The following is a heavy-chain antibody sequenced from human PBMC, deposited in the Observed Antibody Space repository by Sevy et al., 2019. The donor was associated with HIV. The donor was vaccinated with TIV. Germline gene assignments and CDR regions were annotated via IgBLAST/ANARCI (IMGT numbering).Heavy chain of an antibody. J-gene: IGHJ4*02. CDR2: ISTGTDHI. V-gene: IGHV3-21*05. CDR3: VRRGVDAYNVYFDL. Sequence: GGSLRLSCTASGYTFLAFSFNWVRQAPGKGLEWLSYISTGTDHIYYADSAKGRFTISRDDAKNSVYLEMKSLRDQDTALYYCVRRGVDAYNVYFDLWGQGTLVTVSS. CDR1: GYTFLAFS. D-gene: IGHD3-10*01.